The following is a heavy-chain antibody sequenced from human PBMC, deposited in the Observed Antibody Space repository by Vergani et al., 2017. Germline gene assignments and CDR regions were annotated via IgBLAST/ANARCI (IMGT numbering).Heavy chain of an antibody. CDR2: ISYDGSNK. D-gene: IGHD6-13*01. CDR1: GFTFSSYG. Sequence: QVQLVESGGGVVQPGRSLSPSCAASGFTFSSYGMHWVRQAPGKGLEWVAVISYDGSNKYYADSVKGRFTISRDNSKNTLYLQMNSLRAEDTAVYYCARGSGDSSSWCDYGSQGTLVTVSS. J-gene: IGHJ4*02. V-gene: IGHV3-30*03. CDR3: ARGSGDSSSWCDY.